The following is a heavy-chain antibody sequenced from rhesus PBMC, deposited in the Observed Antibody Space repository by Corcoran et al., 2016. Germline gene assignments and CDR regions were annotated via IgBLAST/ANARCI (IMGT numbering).Heavy chain of an antibody. J-gene: IGHJ4*01. D-gene: IGHD4-23*01. CDR3: ARDTVTKGFDY. Sequence: QVQLQESGPGLVKPSETLSLTCAVSGGSVSSSNWWSWIRQPPGKGLEWIGYISGSSGSTYYNPSLKRRVTISTDTSKNQFSLKLSSVTAADTAVYYCARDTVTKGFDYWGQGVLVTVSS. CDR1: GGSVSSSNW. CDR2: ISGSSGST. V-gene: IGHV4-65*01.